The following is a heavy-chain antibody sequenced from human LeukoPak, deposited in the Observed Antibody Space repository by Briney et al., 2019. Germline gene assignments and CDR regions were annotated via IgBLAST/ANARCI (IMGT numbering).Heavy chain of an antibody. Sequence: SETLSLTCAVYGGSFSGYYWSWIRQPPGKGLEWIGEINHSGSTNYNPSLKSRVTISVDTSKNQFSLKLSSVTAADTAVYYCARVYPHLRIAARNWFDPWGQGTLVTVSS. D-gene: IGHD6-13*01. J-gene: IGHJ5*02. CDR3: ARVYPHLRIAARNWFDP. CDR1: GGSFSGYY. V-gene: IGHV4-34*01. CDR2: INHSGST.